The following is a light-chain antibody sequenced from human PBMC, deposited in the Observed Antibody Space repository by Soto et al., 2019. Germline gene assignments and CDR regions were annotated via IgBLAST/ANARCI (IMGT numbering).Light chain of an antibody. Sequence: EIVLTHSPGTLSLSPVERATLSCSASQSVSSSYLAWYQQKPGQAPRLLIYGASSRATGIPDRFSGSGSGTDFTLTISRLEPEDFAVYYCQQYGSSRRWTFGQGTKVDIK. V-gene: IGKV3-20*01. CDR3: QQYGSSRRWT. J-gene: IGKJ1*01. CDR2: GAS. CDR1: QSVSSSY.